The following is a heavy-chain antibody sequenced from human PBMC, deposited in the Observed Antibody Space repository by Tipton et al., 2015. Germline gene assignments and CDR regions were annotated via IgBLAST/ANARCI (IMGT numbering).Heavy chain of an antibody. CDR1: AYSISSDYY. CDR2: IFHRGDT. Sequence: TLSLTCAVSAYSISSDYYWGWIRQPPGKGLEWIGSIFHRGDTNYNPSLKSRVTISLDTSKNQFSLTLNSVTAADTAFYYCARKPVVRGAYYYFDYWGQGTLVTVSS. CDR3: ARKPVVRGAYYYFDY. V-gene: IGHV4-38-2*01. J-gene: IGHJ4*02. D-gene: IGHD3-10*01.